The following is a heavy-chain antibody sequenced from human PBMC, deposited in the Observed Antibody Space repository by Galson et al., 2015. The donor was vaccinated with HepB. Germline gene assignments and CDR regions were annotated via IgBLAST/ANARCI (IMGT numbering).Heavy chain of an antibody. V-gene: IGHV1-2*06. CDR1: GYTFTGYH. J-gene: IGHJ3*02. CDR2: INPNSGGT. Sequence: SVKVSCKASGYTFTGYHIHWVRQAPGQGLEWMERINPNSGGTNYAQKFQGRVTMTRDTSISTASMELSRLRSDDTALYYCARAGPTTVDAFDIWGQGTMVTVSS. CDR3: ARAGPTTVDAFDI. D-gene: IGHD4-17*01.